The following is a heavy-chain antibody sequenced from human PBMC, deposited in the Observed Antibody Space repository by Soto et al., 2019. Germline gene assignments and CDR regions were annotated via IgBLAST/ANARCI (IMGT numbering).Heavy chain of an antibody. CDR1: GGSISSGGYS. J-gene: IGHJ4*02. D-gene: IGHD1-26*01. CDR3: ARRYGGNLDY. Sequence: SETLSLTCAVSGGSISSGGYSWSWIRQPPGKGLEWIGYIYHSGSTYYNPSLKSRVTISVDRSKSQFSLKLSSVTAADTAVYYCARRYGGNLDYWGQGTLVTVSS. CDR2: IYHSGST. V-gene: IGHV4-30-2*01.